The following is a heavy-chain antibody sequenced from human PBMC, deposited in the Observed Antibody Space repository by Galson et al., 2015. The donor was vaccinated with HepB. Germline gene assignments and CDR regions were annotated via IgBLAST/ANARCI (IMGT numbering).Heavy chain of an antibody. D-gene: IGHD3-10*01. J-gene: IGHJ5*01. CDR1: GYSFTDYY. V-gene: IGHV1-2*02. Sequence: SVKVSCKASGYSFTDYYTHWVRQAPGQGLEWMGWINPNSGGTVYAQKFQGRVTMTRDTSISTAYMELSRQRSDDTAVYYCASATPSSRFDSWGQGTLVIVSS. CDR3: ASATPSSRFDS. CDR2: INPNSGGT.